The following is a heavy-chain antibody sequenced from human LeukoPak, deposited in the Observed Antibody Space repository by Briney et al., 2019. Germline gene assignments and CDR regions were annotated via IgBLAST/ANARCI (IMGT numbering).Heavy chain of an antibody. CDR1: GYIFTSYW. Sequence: GESLKISCKGSGYIFTSYWIGWVRQMPGKGLEWMGIIYPGDSDTRYSPSFQGQVTISADKSISTAYLQWSSLKASDTAMYYCARHGKPDSSSWYFDYWGQGTLVTVSS. V-gene: IGHV5-51*01. CDR3: ARHGKPDSSSWYFDY. D-gene: IGHD6-13*01. J-gene: IGHJ4*02. CDR2: IYPGDSDT.